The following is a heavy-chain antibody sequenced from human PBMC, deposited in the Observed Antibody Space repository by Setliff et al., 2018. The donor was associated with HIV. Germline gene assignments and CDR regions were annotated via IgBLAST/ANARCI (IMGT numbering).Heavy chain of an antibody. Sequence: SETLSLTCTVSAGSIRSITSYWAWIRQPPGKGLEWIGTIYDSGSTYYNPSLKSRVTRSGDTSKNQFSLKLTSVAAADTASYYCVRASHMTPGNLLHPTGPYYSYYMDVWGRGTTVTVSS. D-gene: IGHD4-4*01. CDR2: IYDSGST. CDR1: AGSIRSITSY. J-gene: IGHJ6*03. V-gene: IGHV4-39*01. CDR3: VRASHMTPGNLLHPTGPYYSYYMDV.